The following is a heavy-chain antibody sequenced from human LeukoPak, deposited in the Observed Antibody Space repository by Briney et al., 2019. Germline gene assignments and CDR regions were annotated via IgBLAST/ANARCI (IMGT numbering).Heavy chain of an antibody. CDR1: GGSISTYY. CDR3: VRRVVVVIANHKSDAFDV. V-gene: IGHV4-59*13. D-gene: IGHD2-21*01. J-gene: IGHJ3*01. Sequence: PSETLSLTCTVSGGSISTYYWNWIRHPPAAGQEWIGYIHYTGSSNYNPSLTSQGTLSLDTSKHHVSMKMRSVTAADSAVYYCVRRVVVVIANHKSDAFDVWGQGTVVTVSS. CDR2: IHYTGSS.